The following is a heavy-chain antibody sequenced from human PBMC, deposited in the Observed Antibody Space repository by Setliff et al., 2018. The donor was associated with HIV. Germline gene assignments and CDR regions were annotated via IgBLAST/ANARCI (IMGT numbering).Heavy chain of an antibody. CDR1: GGSFSAYH. V-gene: IGHV4-34*01. J-gene: IGHJ4*02. Sequence: PSETLSLTCAVYGGSFSAYHWSWIRQTPGKGLEWIGEINHSGSTNYNPSLKSRVTISVDTSKNQFSLKLTSMTAADTAIYYCARRSPRENYFDYWGQGTLVTVSS. CDR2: INHSGST. CDR3: ARRSPRENYFDY.